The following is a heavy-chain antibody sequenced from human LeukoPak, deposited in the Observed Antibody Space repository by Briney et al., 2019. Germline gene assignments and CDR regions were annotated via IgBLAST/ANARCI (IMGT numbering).Heavy chain of an antibody. CDR2: INSDGSST. V-gene: IGHV3-74*01. J-gene: IGHJ4*02. D-gene: IGHD1-20*01. Sequence: GGSLRLSCAASGFTFSSYWMHWVRQAPGKGLVWVSRINSDGSSTSYADSVKGRFTISRDNAKNTLYLQMNSLRAEDTAVYYCARVTVSSSEVIFDYWGQGSLVTVSS. CDR3: ARVTVSSSEVIFDY. CDR1: GFTFSSYW.